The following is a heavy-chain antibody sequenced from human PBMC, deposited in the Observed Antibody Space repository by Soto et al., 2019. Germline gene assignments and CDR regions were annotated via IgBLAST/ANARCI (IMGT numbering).Heavy chain of an antibody. Sequence: GGSLRLSCAASGFTFSNAWMSWVRQAPGKGLEWVGRIKSKTDGGTTDYAAPVKGRFTISRGDSKNTLYLQMNSLKTEDTAVFYCTTQRAYSNYVRDWFDPWGHGTLVTVSS. CDR3: TTQRAYSNYVRDWFDP. V-gene: IGHV3-15*01. CDR1: GFTFSNAW. D-gene: IGHD4-4*01. CDR2: IKSKTDGGTT. J-gene: IGHJ5*02.